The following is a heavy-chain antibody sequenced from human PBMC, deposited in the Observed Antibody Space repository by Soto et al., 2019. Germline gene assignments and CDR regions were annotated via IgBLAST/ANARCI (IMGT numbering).Heavy chain of an antibody. V-gene: IGHV3-30*18. D-gene: IGHD6-13*01. CDR1: GFTFSTYG. J-gene: IGHJ4*02. CDR2: MSYDGTKQ. Sequence: GGSLRLSCAASGFTFSTYGMHLVRQAPGKGLEWVASMSYDGTKQYYVDSVKGRFTISRDNSRNTLFLQLNSLRDEDTAVYYCAKEYGSTWIDHWGQGTLVTVSS. CDR3: AKEYGSTWIDH.